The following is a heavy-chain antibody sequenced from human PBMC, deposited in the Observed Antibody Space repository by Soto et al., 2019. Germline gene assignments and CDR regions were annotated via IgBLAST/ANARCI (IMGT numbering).Heavy chain of an antibody. J-gene: IGHJ6*03. CDR3: ARTPLNWSYHYYYYYMDV. D-gene: IGHD1-7*01. CDR1: GYTFTSYA. CDR2: INAGNGNT. V-gene: IGHV1-3*01. Sequence: ASVKVSCKASGYTFTSYAMHWVRQAPGQRLEWMGWINAGNGNTKYSQKFQGRVTITRDTSASTAYMELSSLRSEDTAVYYCARTPLNWSYHYYYYYMDVWGKGTTVTVSS.